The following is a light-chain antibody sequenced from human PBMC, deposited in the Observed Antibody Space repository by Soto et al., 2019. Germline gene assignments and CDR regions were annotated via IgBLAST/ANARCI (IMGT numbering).Light chain of an antibody. CDR1: QSISSW. J-gene: IGKJ1*01. CDR3: QQYNSYPWT. Sequence: DMEMVPSHSTLSASVGAIVTITCRERQSISSWLTWYQQDRGKATKLLIYKASSLESGVSSRFSGSGSGTEFTITISSMQPDDSASYYCQQYNSYPWTFGQGTKVDI. V-gene: IGKV1-5*03. CDR2: KAS.